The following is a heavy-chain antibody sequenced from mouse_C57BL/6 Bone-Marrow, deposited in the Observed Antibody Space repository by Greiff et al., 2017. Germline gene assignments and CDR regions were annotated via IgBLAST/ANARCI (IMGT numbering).Heavy chain of an antibody. CDR1: GYSITSGYY. Sequence: EVHLVESGPGLVQPSQSLSLSCSVSGYSITSGYYWIWIRQFPGTNLEWMGYISYDGSYNCNPSLKNRISITRDTSKNQFFLQLTSVTTEDTATYCCARGYGRDYWGQGTTLTVSS. V-gene: IGHV3-6*01. J-gene: IGHJ2*01. CDR3: ARGYGRDY. CDR2: ISYDGSY. D-gene: IGHD1-1*01.